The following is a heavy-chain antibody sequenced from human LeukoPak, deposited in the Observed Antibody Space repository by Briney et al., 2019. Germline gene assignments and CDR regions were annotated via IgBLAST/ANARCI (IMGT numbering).Heavy chain of an antibody. CDR2: ISPDAPNS. Sequence: GESLRLSCAASGFTFSVYYMFWVRQAPGKGLVWVSNISPDAPNSKYADFVEGRFTISRDNAKNTIYLKLNSLRVEDAAVYYCATGYRSAYSWDSWGQGTLVTVSS. D-gene: IGHD5-12*01. J-gene: IGHJ4*02. CDR1: GFTFSVYY. V-gene: IGHV3-74*03. CDR3: ATGYRSAYSWDS.